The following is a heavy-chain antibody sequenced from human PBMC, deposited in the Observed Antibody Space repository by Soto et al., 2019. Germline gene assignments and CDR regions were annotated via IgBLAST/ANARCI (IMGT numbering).Heavy chain of an antibody. Sequence: ASVKVSCKASGGTFSSYAISWVRQAPGQGLEWMGGIIPIFGTANYAQKFQGRVTITADESTSTAYMELSSLRSEDTAVYYCARVAYYYDSSGYPVYYFDYWGQGTLVTV. D-gene: IGHD3-22*01. CDR1: GGTFSSYA. CDR3: ARVAYYYDSSGYPVYYFDY. CDR2: IIPIFGTA. V-gene: IGHV1-69*13. J-gene: IGHJ4*02.